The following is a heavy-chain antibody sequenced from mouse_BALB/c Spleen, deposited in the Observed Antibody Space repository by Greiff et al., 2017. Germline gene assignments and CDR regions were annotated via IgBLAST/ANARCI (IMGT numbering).Heavy chain of an antibody. J-gene: IGHJ3*01. Sequence: VQRVESGPGLVAPSQSLSITCNVSGFSLTSYGVHWVRQPPGKGLEWLGVIWAGGSTNYNSALMSRLSISKDNSKSQVFLKMNSRQTDDTAMYYCARSHYYGSSSFFAYWGQGTLVTVSA. CDR1: GFSLTSYG. V-gene: IGHV2-9*02. D-gene: IGHD1-1*01. CDR2: IWAGGST. CDR3: ARSHYYGSSSFFAY.